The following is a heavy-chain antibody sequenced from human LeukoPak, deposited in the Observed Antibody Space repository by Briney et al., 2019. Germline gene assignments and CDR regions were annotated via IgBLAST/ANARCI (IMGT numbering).Heavy chain of an antibody. CDR3: ARGLPPLGSGSYGLSH. J-gene: IGHJ4*02. CDR1: GYTFTGYY. D-gene: IGHD1-26*01. V-gene: IGHV1-2*02. CDR2: INPNSGGT. Sequence: ASVKVSCKASGYTFTGYYMHWVRQAPGQGLEWMGWINPNSGGTNYAQKFQGRVTMTRDTSISTAYMELSRLRSDDTAVYYCARGLPPLGSGSYGLSHWGQGTLVTVSS.